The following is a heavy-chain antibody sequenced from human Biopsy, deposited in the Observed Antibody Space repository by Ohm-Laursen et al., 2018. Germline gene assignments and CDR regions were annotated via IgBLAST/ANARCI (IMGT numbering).Heavy chain of an antibody. V-gene: IGHV4-59*01. CDR1: GGSISNYF. J-gene: IGHJ5*02. CDR2: FRFEDRT. D-gene: IGHD1-14*01. CDR3: ARDRDRRGWFDP. Sequence: GTLSLTCAVSGGSISNYFWTWIRQPPGKGLEWIGYFRFEDRTSYNSSLKSRVTISADTSKNQFSLRLSSVTAADTAVYYCARDRDRRGWFDPWGQGTLVTVSS.